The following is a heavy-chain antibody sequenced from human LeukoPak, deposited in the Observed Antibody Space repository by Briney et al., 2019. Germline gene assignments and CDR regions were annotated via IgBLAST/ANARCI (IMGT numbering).Heavy chain of an antibody. CDR2: ISSSSSYI. CDR3: AKEGSCSSTSCWGTDY. D-gene: IGHD2-2*01. CDR1: GFTFSSYS. V-gene: IGHV3-21*01. Sequence: GGSLRLSCAASGFTFSSYSMNWVRQAPGKGLEWVSSISSSSSYIYYADSVKGRFTISRDNAKNSLYLQMNSLRAEDTAVYYCAKEGSCSSTSCWGTDYWGQGTLVTVSS. J-gene: IGHJ4*02.